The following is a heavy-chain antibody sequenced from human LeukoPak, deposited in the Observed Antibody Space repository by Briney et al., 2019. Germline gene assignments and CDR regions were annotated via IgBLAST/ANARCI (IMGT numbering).Heavy chain of an antibody. J-gene: IGHJ5*02. CDR3: ATFALYNSVPSWFDP. CDR2: FIPMFGTA. D-gene: IGHD1-14*01. CDR1: GGTFSRYA. V-gene: IGHV1-69*01. Sequence: SVKVSCKASGGTFSRYAMHWVRQAPGQGLEYMGGFIPMFGTANYAQKFQGRVTITADESTNATYSELSSLRSEDTAVYYCATFALYNSVPSWFDPWGHGTLVTVSS.